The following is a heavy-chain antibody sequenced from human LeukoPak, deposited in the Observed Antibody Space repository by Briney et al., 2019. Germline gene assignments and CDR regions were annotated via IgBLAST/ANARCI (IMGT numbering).Heavy chain of an antibody. CDR2: ISYDGSNK. Sequence: TGGSLRLSCAASGFTFSSYGMHWVRQAPGKGLEWVAVISYDGSNKYYADSVKGRFTISRDNSKNTLYLQMNSLRAEDTAVYYCAKDHASGIAVAGTGYWGQGTLVTVSS. CDR1: GFTFSSYG. D-gene: IGHD6-19*01. V-gene: IGHV3-30*18. CDR3: AKDHASGIAVAGTGY. J-gene: IGHJ4*02.